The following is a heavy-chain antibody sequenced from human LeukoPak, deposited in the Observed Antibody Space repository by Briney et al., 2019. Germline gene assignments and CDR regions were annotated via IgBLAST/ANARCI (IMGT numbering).Heavy chain of an antibody. V-gene: IGHV3-21*04. CDR3: AKGTLRGALGYCSGGSCYYY. J-gene: IGHJ4*02. CDR2: ISSSSSYI. Sequence: GESLRLSCAASGFTFSSYSMNWVRQAPGKGLEWVSSISSSSSYIYYADSVKGRFTISRDNSKNTLYLQMNSLRAEDTAVYYCAKGTLRGALGYCSGGSCYYYWGQGTLVTVSS. CDR1: GFTFSSYS. D-gene: IGHD2-15*01.